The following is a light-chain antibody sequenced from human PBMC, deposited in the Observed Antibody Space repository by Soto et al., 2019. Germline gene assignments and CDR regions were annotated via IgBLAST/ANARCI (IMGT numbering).Light chain of an antibody. J-gene: IGKJ3*01. V-gene: IGKV1-5*01. CDR3: QQYNSYV. Sequence: DIQMTQSPSTLSASVGDRVTITCRASQSISSWLAWYQQKPGKAPKLLIYDASSLDSGVPSRFSGSGSGTEFTLTISSLQPDDFATYYCQQYNSYVFGPGTKVDIK. CDR1: QSISSW. CDR2: DAS.